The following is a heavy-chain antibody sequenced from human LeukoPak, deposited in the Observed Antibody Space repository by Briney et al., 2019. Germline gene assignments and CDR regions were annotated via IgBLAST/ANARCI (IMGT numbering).Heavy chain of an antibody. CDR2: INGDGGST. CDR3: AKDIRGRLLWFGELFSYYFDY. V-gene: IGHV3-43*02. Sequence: GGSLRLSCAASGFTFDDYAMHWVRQAPGKGLEWVSLINGDGGSTYYADSVKGRFTISRDNSKNSLYLQMNSLRTEDTALYYCAKDIRGRLLWFGELFSYYFDYWGQGTLVTVSS. J-gene: IGHJ4*02. CDR1: GFTFDDYA. D-gene: IGHD3-10*01.